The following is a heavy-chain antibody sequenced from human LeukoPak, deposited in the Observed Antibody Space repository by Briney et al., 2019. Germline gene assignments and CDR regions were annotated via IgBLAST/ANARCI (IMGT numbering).Heavy chain of an antibody. CDR1: GYSFTSYW. Sequence: GESLKISCKGSGYSFTSYWSGWVRQMPGKGLEWMGIIYPGDSDTRYSPSFQGQVTISADKSISTAYRQWSSLKASDTAMYYCARLLGYCSGGSCNWFDPWGQGTLVTVSS. V-gene: IGHV5-51*01. CDR3: ARLLGYCSGGSCNWFDP. D-gene: IGHD2-15*01. J-gene: IGHJ5*02. CDR2: IYPGDSDT.